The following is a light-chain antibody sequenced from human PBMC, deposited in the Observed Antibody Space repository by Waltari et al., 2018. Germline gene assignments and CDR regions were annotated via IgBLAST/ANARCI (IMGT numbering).Light chain of an antibody. V-gene: IGKV3-20*01. CDR3: QQYGSSPTT. Sequence: EIVLTQSPGTLSLSPWERATLSCWASQSVSSSYLAWYQQKPGQAPRLLIYGASSRATGIPDRFSGSGSGTDFTLTISRLEPEDFAVYYCQQYGSSPTTFGQGTKVEIK. J-gene: IGKJ1*01. CDR2: GAS. CDR1: QSVSSSY.